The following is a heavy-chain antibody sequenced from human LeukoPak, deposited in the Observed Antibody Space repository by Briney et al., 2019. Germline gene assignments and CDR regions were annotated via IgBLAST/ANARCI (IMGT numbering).Heavy chain of an antibody. V-gene: IGHV1-46*01. D-gene: IGHD2/OR15-2a*01. J-gene: IGHJ6*03. Sequence: ASVKVSCKASGYTFTSYYMHWVRQAPGQGLEWMGIINPSGGSTSYAQKFQGRVTMTRDMSTSTAYMELSSLRSEDTAVYYCARGSFVSSQESYYYYYYMDVWGKGTTVTISS. CDR1: GYTFTSYY. CDR2: INPSGGST. CDR3: ARGSFVSSQESYYYYYYMDV.